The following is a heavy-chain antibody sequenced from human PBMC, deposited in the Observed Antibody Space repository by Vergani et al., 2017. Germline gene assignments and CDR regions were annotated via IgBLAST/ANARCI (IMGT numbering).Heavy chain of an antibody. J-gene: IGHJ4*02. CDR3: ARAVSTTVGDPPGY. CDR2: IGTAGDT. CDR1: GFTFSSYD. Sequence: EVQLVESGGGLVQPGGSLRLSCAASGFTFSSYDMHWVRQATGKGLEWVSAIGTAGDTYYPGSVKGRFTISRENAKNSLYLQMNSLRAGDTAIYYCARAVSTTVGDPPGYGGQGTLVTVSS. D-gene: IGHD4-23*01. V-gene: IGHV3-13*01.